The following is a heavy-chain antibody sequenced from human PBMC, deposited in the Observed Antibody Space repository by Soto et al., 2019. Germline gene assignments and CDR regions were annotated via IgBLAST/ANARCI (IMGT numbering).Heavy chain of an antibody. D-gene: IGHD3-10*01. V-gene: IGHV4-30-2*01. CDR2: IYHSGTT. J-gene: IGHJ3*01. Sequence: QLRLQESGSGLLKPSQTLSLTCAVSGGSVSSGDFSWCWIRQPPGKGLEWVGYIYHSGTTYYHPSLKRRLTSSLDRSNNQFSLKLASVTAADSAVYFCARSRSWDGLDFWGQGALVTVS. CDR3: ARSRSWDGLDF. CDR1: GGSVSSGDFS.